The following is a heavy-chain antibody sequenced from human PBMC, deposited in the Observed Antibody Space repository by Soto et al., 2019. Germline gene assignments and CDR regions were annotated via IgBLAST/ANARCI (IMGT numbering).Heavy chain of an antibody. D-gene: IGHD3-10*01. CDR1: GDSVTSVSDY. V-gene: IGHV4-61*01. Sequence: PSETLSLICTVSGDSVTSVSDYWSWIRQPPGKGLEWIGYIYYSGSADYNPSLGSRVTISIDTSKNQFSLKLTSVTAADTAVYYCARGVGFGYYYYHMDLWGQGTTVTVSS. J-gene: IGHJ6*02. CDR2: IYYSGSA. CDR3: ARGVGFGYYYYHMDL.